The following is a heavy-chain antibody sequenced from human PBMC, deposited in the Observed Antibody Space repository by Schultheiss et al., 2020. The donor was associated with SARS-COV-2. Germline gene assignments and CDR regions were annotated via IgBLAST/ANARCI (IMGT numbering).Heavy chain of an antibody. CDR2: ISSSSSYI. CDR3: AGATVWGLMGKYYFDY. Sequence: GGSLRLSCAASGFTFSSYWMHWVRQAPGKGLEWVSSISSSSSYIYYADSVKGRFTISRDNAKNSLFLQMNSLRAEDTAVYYCAGATVWGLMGKYYFDYWGQGTLVTVSS. J-gene: IGHJ4*02. V-gene: IGHV3-21*01. CDR1: GFTFSSYW. D-gene: IGHD3-10*01.